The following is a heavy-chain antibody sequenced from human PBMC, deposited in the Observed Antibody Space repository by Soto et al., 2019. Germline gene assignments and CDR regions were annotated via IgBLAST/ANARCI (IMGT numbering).Heavy chain of an antibody. V-gene: IGHV1-18*01. J-gene: IGHJ5*02. CDR1: GYTFTSYG. CDR3: ARVPLPRIVFDP. Sequence: QIQLVQSGADVKKPGASVKVSCKASGYTFTSYGISWVRQAPGQGLEWMGWISAYNGNTNYAQKLQGRVTTTTDTSTSTAYMELRSLRSDDTAVYYFARVPLPRIVFDPWGQGTLVTVSS. CDR2: ISAYNGNT. D-gene: IGHD3-22*01.